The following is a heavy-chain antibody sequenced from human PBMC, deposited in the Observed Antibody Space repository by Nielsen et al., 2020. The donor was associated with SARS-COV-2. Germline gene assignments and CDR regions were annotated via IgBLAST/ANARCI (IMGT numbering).Heavy chain of an antibody. J-gene: IGHJ3*02. CDR3: ARDNPPFLQSGDAFDI. CDR2: IWYDGSNK. D-gene: IGHD4-11*01. CDR1: GFTFSSYG. V-gene: IGHV3-33*01. Sequence: GGSLRLSCAASGFTFSSYGMHWVRQAPGKGLEWVAVIWYDGSNKYYADSVKGRFTISRDNSKNTLYLQMNSLRAEDTAVYYCARDNPPFLQSGDAFDIWGQGTMVTVSS.